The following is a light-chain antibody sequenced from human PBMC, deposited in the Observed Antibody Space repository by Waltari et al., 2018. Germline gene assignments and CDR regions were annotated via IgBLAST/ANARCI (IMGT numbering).Light chain of an antibody. CDR1: SSNVGGYNY. Sequence: QSALTQPRSVSGSPGQSVTISCTGTSSNVGGYNYVSWYPQHPGKAPKLMIYDVSKRPSGGPDRFSGAKSGNTAALTISGLQAEDEADYYCCSYAGSFVVFGGGTKLTVL. CDR2: DVS. V-gene: IGLV2-11*01. CDR3: CSYAGSFVV. J-gene: IGLJ2*01.